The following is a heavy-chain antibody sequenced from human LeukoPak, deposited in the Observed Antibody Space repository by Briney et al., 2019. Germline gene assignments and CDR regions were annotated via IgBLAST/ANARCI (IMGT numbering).Heavy chain of an antibody. CDR1: GFTFSSYA. J-gene: IGHJ4*02. CDR3: AKDSQWDYGSGTELYYFDY. CDR2: ISGSGGST. V-gene: IGHV3-23*01. Sequence: PGGSLRLSCAASGFTFSSYAMSWVRQAPGKGLEWVSAISGSGGSTYYADSVKGRFTISRDNSKNTLYLQMNSLRAEDTAVYYCAKDSQWDYGSGTELYYFDYWGQGTLVTVSS. D-gene: IGHD3-10*01.